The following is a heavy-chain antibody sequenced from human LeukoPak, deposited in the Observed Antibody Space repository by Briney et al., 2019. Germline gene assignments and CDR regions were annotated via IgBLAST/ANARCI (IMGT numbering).Heavy chain of an antibody. D-gene: IGHD3-10*01. CDR1: GFTFTTYW. CDR3: AKDRGFGVFFQYYFDY. CDR2: ISYDGSNK. V-gene: IGHV3-30*18. J-gene: IGHJ4*02. Sequence: GEALRLSCAASGFTFTTYWMSWVRQAPGKGLEWVAVISYDGSNKYYADSVKGRFTISRDNSKNTPYVQMNSLRAEDTAVYYCAKDRGFGVFFQYYFDYGGQGTLVTVSS.